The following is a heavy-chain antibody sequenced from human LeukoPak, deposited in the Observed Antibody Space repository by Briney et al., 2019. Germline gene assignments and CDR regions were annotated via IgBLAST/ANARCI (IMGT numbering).Heavy chain of an antibody. J-gene: IGHJ3*02. CDR1: GFTFSSYW. CDR3: ARGGTGYVFDI. V-gene: IGHV3-74*01. CDR2: INTDGSST. D-gene: IGHD5-12*01. Sequence: GGSLRPSFAASGFTFSSYWMRWVRQAPGKGLVWVSRINTDGSSTTYADSVKGRFTISRDNAKNTLYLQMNSLRAEDTAVYYCARGGTGYVFDIWGQGTMVPVSS.